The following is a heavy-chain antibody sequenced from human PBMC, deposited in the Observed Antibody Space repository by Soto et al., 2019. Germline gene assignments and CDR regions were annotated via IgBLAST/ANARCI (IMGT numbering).Heavy chain of an antibody. CDR3: ARAVGYCSGGSCYNWFDP. J-gene: IGHJ5*02. V-gene: IGHV1-18*01. D-gene: IGHD2-15*01. Sequence: ASVKVSCKASGYTFTSYGISWVRQAPGQGLEWMGWISAYNGNTNYAQKLQGRVTMTTDTSTSTAYMELRSLRSDDTAVYYCARAVGYCSGGSCYNWFDPWGQGTLVTVSS. CDR1: GYTFTSYG. CDR2: ISAYNGNT.